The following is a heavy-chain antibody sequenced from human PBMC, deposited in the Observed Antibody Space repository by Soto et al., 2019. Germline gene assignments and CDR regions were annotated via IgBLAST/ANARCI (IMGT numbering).Heavy chain of an antibody. Sequence: QVQLQQWGAGLLKPSETLSLTCAVYGGSFSGYYWSWIRQPPGKGLEWIGEINHSGSTHYNPSLKSLVTISVDTSKNQFSLKLSSVTAADTAVYYCARYNSDYDFWSGYYYYYYMDVWGKGTTVTVSS. CDR2: INHSGST. V-gene: IGHV4-34*01. D-gene: IGHD3-3*01. CDR1: GGSFSGYY. J-gene: IGHJ6*03. CDR3: ARYNSDYDFWSGYYYYYYMDV.